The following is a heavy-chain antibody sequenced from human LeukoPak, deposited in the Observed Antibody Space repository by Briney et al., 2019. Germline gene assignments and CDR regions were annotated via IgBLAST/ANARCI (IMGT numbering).Heavy chain of an antibody. J-gene: IGHJ4*02. V-gene: IGHV1-46*03. D-gene: IGHD3-22*01. CDR3: ARAPYYYDSSGYYSDFDY. CDR1: GYTFTSYY. CDR2: IIPSGGST. Sequence: ASVKVSCKASGYTFTSYYMHWVRQAPGQGLEWMGIIIPSGGSTSYAQKFQGRVTMTRDTSTSTVYMELSSLRSEDTAVYYCARAPYYYDSSGYYSDFDYWGQGTLVTVSS.